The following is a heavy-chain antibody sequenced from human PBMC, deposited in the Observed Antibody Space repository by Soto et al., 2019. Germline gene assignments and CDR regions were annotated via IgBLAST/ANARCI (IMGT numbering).Heavy chain of an antibody. CDR3: ARAPQTVAGAGIWY. CDR1: GYTFTSYG. Sequence: QVQLVQSGAEVKKPGASVKVSCKASGYTFTSYGISWVRQAPGQGLEWLGWISGYNGDTNYAQKLQGRVTMTTDTSTNTAYMELRSLRSDDTAVYYGARAPQTVAGAGIWYWGQGTLVTVSS. D-gene: IGHD6-13*01. J-gene: IGHJ4*02. CDR2: ISGYNGDT. V-gene: IGHV1-18*04.